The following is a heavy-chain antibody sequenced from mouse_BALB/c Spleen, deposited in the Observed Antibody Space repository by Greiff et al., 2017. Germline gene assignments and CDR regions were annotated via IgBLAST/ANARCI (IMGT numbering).Heavy chain of an antibody. V-gene: IGHV1-7*01. J-gene: IGHJ4*01. CDR3: ARGRYYGSSLYAMDY. D-gene: IGHD1-1*01. CDR1: VYTFTSYW. Sequence: VQLQQSGAELAKPGASVKMSCKASVYTFTSYWMHWVKQRPGQGLEWIGYINPSTGYTEYNQKFKDKATLTADKSSSTAYMQLSSLTSEDSAVYYCARGRYYGSSLYAMDYWGQGTSVTVSS. CDR2: INPSTGYT.